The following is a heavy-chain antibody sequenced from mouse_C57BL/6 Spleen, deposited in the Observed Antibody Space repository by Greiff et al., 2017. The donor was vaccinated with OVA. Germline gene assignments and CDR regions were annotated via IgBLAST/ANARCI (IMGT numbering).Heavy chain of an antibody. J-gene: IGHJ2*01. CDR3: ARVGGYDGGYYFDY. CDR2: INPNNGGT. D-gene: IGHD2-2*01. V-gene: IGHV1-26*01. Sequence: VQLQQSGPELVKPGASVKISCKASGYTFTDYYMNWVKQSHGKSLEWIGDINPNNGGTSYNQKFKGKATLTVDKSSSTAYMELRSLTSEDSAVYYCARVGGYDGGYYFDYWGQGTLSQSPQ. CDR1: GYTFTDYY.